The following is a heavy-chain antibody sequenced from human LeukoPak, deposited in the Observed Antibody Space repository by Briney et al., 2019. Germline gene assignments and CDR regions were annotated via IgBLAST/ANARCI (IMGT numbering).Heavy chain of an antibody. CDR2: IIPIFGTA. J-gene: IGHJ4*02. D-gene: IGHD3-3*01. V-gene: IGHV1-69*13. CDR3: ARGALEYYFDY. Sequence: SVTVSCTTSGYTFTTFGISWVRQAPGQGLEWMGGIIPIFGTANYAQKFQGRVTITADESTSTAYMELSSLRSEDTAVYYCARGALEYYFDYWGQGTLVTVSS. CDR1: GYTFTTFG.